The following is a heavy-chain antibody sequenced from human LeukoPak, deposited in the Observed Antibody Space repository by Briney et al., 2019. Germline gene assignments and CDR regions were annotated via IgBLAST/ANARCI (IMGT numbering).Heavy chain of an antibody. V-gene: IGHV1-3*01. D-gene: IGHD6-19*01. CDR2: INAGNGNT. Sequence: ASVKVSCKASGYTFTRYAMHWVRQAPGQRLEWMGWINAGNGNTKYSEKFQGRVTITRDTSANTAYMELSSLRSEDTAMHYCARVAVAGRAPFDNWGQGTLVTVSS. J-gene: IGHJ4*02. CDR3: ARVAVAGRAPFDN. CDR1: GYTFTRYA.